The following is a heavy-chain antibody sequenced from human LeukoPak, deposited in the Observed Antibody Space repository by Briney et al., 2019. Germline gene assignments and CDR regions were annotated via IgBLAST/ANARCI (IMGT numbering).Heavy chain of an antibody. D-gene: IGHD3-10*01. CDR2: ISYDGSNK. Sequence: GGSLRLSCAASGFTFSSYAMHWVRQAPGKGLEWVAVISYDGSNKYYADSVKGRFTISRDNSKNTLYLQMNSLKAEDTAVYYCARDGYGRITMVRGVAIDYWGQGTLVTVSS. V-gene: IGHV3-30*04. CDR3: ARDGYGRITMVRGVAIDY. J-gene: IGHJ4*02. CDR1: GFTFSSYA.